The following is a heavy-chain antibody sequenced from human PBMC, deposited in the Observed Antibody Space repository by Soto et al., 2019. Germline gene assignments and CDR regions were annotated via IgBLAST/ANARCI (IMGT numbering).Heavy chain of an antibody. V-gene: IGHV3-21*01. CDR3: AREETAWPLAYGLDV. J-gene: IGHJ6*02. D-gene: IGHD2-21*02. Sequence: VRSLRLSCEASGFSFSTYSMHWVRQAPGKGLEWVSSIGRRSDIYYADSVKGRFTISRDNAKNSVSLQMNSLRDEDTAVYYCAREETAWPLAYGLDVWGQGTTVTVSS. CDR1: GFSFSTYS. CDR2: IGRRSDI.